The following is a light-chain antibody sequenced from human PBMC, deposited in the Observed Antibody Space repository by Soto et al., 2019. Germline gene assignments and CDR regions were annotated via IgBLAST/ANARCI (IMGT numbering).Light chain of an antibody. CDR3: SSYTRRNTLA. V-gene: IGLV2-14*01. Sequence: QSVLTQPASVSGSPGQSITISCTGTSSDVGGYNFVSWYQQYPGKAPKLIIYEVTDRPSGVSNRFSGCKSGSTASLTISGLQAEDEADYYCSSYTRRNTLAFGGGTKLTVL. CDR2: EVT. J-gene: IGLJ2*01. CDR1: SSDVGGYNF.